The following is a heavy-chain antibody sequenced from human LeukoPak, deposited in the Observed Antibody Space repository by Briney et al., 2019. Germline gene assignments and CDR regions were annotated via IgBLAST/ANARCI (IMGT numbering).Heavy chain of an antibody. Sequence: GESLKISCKGSGYSFTSYWIGWVRQVPGKGLEWMGIIYPGDSDTRYSPSFQGQVTISADKSISTAYLQWSSLKASDTAMYYCARAVGIAAAGTPTGFDYWGQGTLVTVSS. D-gene: IGHD6-13*01. CDR1: GYSFTSYW. J-gene: IGHJ4*02. CDR2: IYPGDSDT. V-gene: IGHV5-51*01. CDR3: ARAVGIAAAGTPTGFDY.